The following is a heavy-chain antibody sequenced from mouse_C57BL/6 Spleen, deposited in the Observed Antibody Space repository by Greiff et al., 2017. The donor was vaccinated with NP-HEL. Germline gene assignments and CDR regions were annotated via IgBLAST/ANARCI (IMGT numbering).Heavy chain of an antibody. CDR1: GYTFTDYN. CDR3: ARRVTRFYYYAMDY. Sequence: EVKLMESGPELVKPGASVKIPCKASGYTFTDYNMDWVKQSHGKSLEWIGDINPNNGGTIYNQKFKGKATLTVDKSSSTAYMELRSLTSEDTAVYYCARRVTRFYYYAMDYWGQGTSVTVSS. CDR2: INPNNGGT. D-gene: IGHD2-3*01. V-gene: IGHV1-18*01. J-gene: IGHJ4*01.